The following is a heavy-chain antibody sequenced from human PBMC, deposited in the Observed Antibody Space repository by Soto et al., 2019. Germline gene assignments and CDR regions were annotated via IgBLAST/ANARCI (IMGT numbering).Heavy chain of an antibody. CDR3: AKSFRGYYYYYMDV. CDR1: GFTFDDYA. Sequence: GGSLRVSCAASGFTFDDYAMHWVRQAPGKGLEWVSGISWNSGSIGYADSVKGRFTISRDNAKNSLYLQMNSLRVEDTALYYCAKSFRGYYYYYMDVWGKGTTVTVSS. CDR2: ISWNSGSI. J-gene: IGHJ6*03. V-gene: IGHV3-9*01.